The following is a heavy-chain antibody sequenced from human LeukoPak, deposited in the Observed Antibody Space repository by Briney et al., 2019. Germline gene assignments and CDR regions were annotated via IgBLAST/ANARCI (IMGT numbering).Heavy chain of an antibody. CDR2: ISGDDGST. D-gene: IGHD2-15*01. V-gene: IGHV3-43*02. CDR3: AREYCSGGSCYPQGYYYYGMDV. J-gene: IGHJ6*02. CDR1: GLTFDDYA. Sequence: GGSLRLSCATSGLTFDDYAMHWVRQAPGKGLEWVSLISGDDGSTYYADSVKGRFTISRDNSKNSLYLQMNSLRAEDTAVYYCAREYCSGGSCYPQGYYYYGMDVWGQGTTVTVSS.